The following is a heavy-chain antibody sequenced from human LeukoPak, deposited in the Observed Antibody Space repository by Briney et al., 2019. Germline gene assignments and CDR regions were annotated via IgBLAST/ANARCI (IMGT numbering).Heavy chain of an antibody. D-gene: IGHD4-23*01. CDR1: GFTFSSFE. CDR2: ISSSGNTI. J-gene: IGHJ4*02. CDR3: ATAVTHPFDY. Sequence: PGGSLRLSCAAAGFTFSSFEMNWVRQAPGKGLEWVSYISSSGNTIYYADSVKGRFTISRDNAKTSLYVQMNSLRAEDTAVYYCATAVTHPFDYWGQGTLVTVSS. V-gene: IGHV3-48*03.